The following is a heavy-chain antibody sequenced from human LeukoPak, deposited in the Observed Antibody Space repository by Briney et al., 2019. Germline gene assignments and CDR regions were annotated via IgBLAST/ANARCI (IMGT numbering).Heavy chain of an antibody. J-gene: IGHJ4*02. D-gene: IGHD3-22*01. CDR3: ARGYDSSGYNDY. V-gene: IGHV3-30*03. CDR1: GFSFSNYG. CDR2: ISYGGSNK. Sequence: GGSLRLSCAASGFSFSNYGMHWVRQVPGKGLEWVALISYGGSNKYYADSVKGRFTISRGNSKNTLYLQMNSLRAEDTAVYYCARGYDSSGYNDYWGQGTLVTVSS.